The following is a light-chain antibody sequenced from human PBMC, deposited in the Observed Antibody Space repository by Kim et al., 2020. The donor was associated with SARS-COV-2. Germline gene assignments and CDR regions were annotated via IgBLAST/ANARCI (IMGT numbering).Light chain of an antibody. V-gene: IGLV2-14*01. CDR1: SSDIGDYDY. Sequence: QSALTQPASVSGSPGQSITISCTGTSSDIGDYDYVSWYQQHPGKAPKFMIYDVNKRPSGVSTRFSGSKSGNTASLTITGLQSEDEADYYCCSYTTTSWIFGGGTQLTVL. CDR2: DVN. CDR3: CSYTTTSWI. J-gene: IGLJ2*01.